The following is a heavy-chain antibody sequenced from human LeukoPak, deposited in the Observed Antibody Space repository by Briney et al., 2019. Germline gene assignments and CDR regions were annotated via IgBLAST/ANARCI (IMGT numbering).Heavy chain of an antibody. D-gene: IGHD3-10*01. CDR2: IYDSGST. V-gene: IGHV4-39*01. CDR3: ARHYGP. Sequence: GSLRLSCAASGFPVGSNYMSWVRQAPGKGLEWIGSIYDSGSTYYNPSLKSRVTISVDTSKNQFSLKLNSVTAADTAVYYCARHYGPWGQGTLVTVSS. J-gene: IGHJ5*02. CDR1: GFPVGSNY.